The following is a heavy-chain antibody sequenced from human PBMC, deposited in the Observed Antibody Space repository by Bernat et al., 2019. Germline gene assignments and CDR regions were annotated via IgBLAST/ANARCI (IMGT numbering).Heavy chain of an antibody. CDR3: ARDPLLKREPYY. J-gene: IGHJ4*02. Sequence: QVQLVESGGGVVQPGRSLRLSCAASGFTFSSYAMHWVRQAPGKGLEWVAVISYDGSNKYYADSVKGRFTISRDNSKNTLYLQMNSLRAEDTAVYYCARDPLLKREPYYWGQGTLVTVSS. CDR2: ISYDGSNK. CDR1: GFTFSSYA. D-gene: IGHD1-26*01. V-gene: IGHV3-30-3*01.